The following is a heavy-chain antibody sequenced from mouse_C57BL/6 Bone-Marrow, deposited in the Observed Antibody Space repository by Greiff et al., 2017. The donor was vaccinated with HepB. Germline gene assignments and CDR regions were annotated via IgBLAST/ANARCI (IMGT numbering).Heavy chain of an antibody. Sequence: QVQLQQPGAELVKPGASVKLSCKASGYTFTSYWMHWVKQRPGQGLEWIGMIHPNSGSTNYNEKFKSKATLTVDKSSSTAYMQLSSLTSKDSAVYYCARDYYSNYWYFDVWGTGTTVTVSS. CDR2: IHPNSGST. J-gene: IGHJ1*03. CDR3: ARDYYSNYWYFDV. V-gene: IGHV1-64*01. CDR1: GYTFTSYW. D-gene: IGHD2-5*01.